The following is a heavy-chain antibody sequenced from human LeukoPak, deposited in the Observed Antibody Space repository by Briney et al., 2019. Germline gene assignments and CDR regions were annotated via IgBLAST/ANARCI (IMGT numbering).Heavy chain of an antibody. Sequence: GGSLRLSCAASGFTFSSYGMHWVRQVPGKGLEWVAVIWYDGSNKYYTDSVKGRFTISRDNSKNTLYLQMNSLRAEDTAVYYCARGQWLVEGNWFDPWGQGTLVTVSS. D-gene: IGHD6-19*01. V-gene: IGHV3-33*01. CDR2: IWYDGSNK. CDR1: GFTFSSYG. J-gene: IGHJ5*02. CDR3: ARGQWLVEGNWFDP.